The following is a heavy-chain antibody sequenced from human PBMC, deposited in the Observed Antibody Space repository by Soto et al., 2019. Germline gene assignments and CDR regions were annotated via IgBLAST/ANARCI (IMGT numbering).Heavy chain of an antibody. CDR1: GYTFNNYG. D-gene: IGHD6-19*01. J-gene: IGHJ4*02. CDR2: ISGYNGDT. Sequence: QVQLVQSGAEVKKPGASVKVSCKASGYTFNNYGISWVRQARGQGLEWMGWISGYNGDTDYAHNFKGRLTMTTGTSKSTAYMELRSLTSDDTAVFFCAIDSGNFSVWPYVFDLWGQGTLITVSS. CDR3: AIDSGNFSVWPYVFDL. V-gene: IGHV1-18*01.